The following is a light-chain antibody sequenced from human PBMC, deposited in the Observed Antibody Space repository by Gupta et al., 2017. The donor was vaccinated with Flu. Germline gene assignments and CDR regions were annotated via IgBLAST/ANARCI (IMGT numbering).Light chain of an antibody. CDR2: DAS. Sequence: PGTLSLSPGESATLACRASQSVRSYLDWYQQKPGQAPRLLMYDASKRATGIPARFSGSGSGTDFTLTISSREPEDSAVYYCQQRYNWPWTFGQGTKVEIK. CDR1: QSVRSY. CDR3: QQRYNWPWT. J-gene: IGKJ1*01. V-gene: IGKV3-11*01.